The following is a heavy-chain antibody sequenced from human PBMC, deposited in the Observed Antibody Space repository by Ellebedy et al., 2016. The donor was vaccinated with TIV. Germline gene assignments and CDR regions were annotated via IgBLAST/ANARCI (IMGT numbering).Heavy chain of an antibody. J-gene: IGHJ5*02. Sequence: AAPVKVSCKASGDTFSSYAIRWVRQAPGQGLEWMGGIIPIFGTANYAQKFQGRVTITADESTSTDYMDLSSLRSEDTAVYYCARSDNLPTLDPWGQGTLVTVSS. D-gene: IGHD1-1*01. CDR1: GDTFSSYA. CDR2: IIPIFGTA. CDR3: ARSDNLPTLDP. V-gene: IGHV1-69*13.